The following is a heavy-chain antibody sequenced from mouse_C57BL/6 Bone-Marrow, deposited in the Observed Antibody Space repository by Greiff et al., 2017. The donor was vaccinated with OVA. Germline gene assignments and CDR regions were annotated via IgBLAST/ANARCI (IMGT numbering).Heavy chain of an antibody. Sequence: VQLQQSGAELVRPGASVKLSCTASGFNIKDDYMPWVKQRPEQGLEWIGWIDPENGDTEYASKFQGKATITADTSSNTAYLQLSSLTSEDTAVYYWTTPGDYDWFAYWGQGTLVTVSA. D-gene: IGHD2-4*01. J-gene: IGHJ3*01. CDR2: IDPENGDT. V-gene: IGHV14-4*01. CDR1: GFNIKDDY. CDR3: TTPGDYDWFAY.